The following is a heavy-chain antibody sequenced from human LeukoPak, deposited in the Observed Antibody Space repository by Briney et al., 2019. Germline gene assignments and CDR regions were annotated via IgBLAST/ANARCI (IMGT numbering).Heavy chain of an antibody. D-gene: IGHD4-23*01. CDR2: ISWNSGSI. V-gene: IGHV3-9*01. CDR3: ARRPVGYDAFDI. CDR1: GFTFDDYA. Sequence: GGSLRLSCAASGFTFDDYAMHWVRQAPGKGLEWVSGISWNSGSIGYADSVKGRFTISRDNAKNSLYLQMNSLRAEDTAVYYCARRPVGYDAFDIWGQGTMVTVSS. J-gene: IGHJ3*02.